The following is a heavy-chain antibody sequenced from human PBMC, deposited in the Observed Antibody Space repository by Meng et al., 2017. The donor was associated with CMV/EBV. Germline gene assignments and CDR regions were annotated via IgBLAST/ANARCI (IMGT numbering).Heavy chain of an antibody. J-gene: IGHJ6*02. CDR3: ARDHRSMDV. CDR2: ISWNSGSI. V-gene: IGHV3-9*01. CDR1: GFTFDDYA. Sequence: GGSLRLSCAASGFTFDDYAMHWVRQAPGKGLEWVSGISWNSGSIGYADSVKGRFTISRDNAKNSLYLQMNSLRAEDTAVYYCARDHRSMDVWGQGTTVTVSS.